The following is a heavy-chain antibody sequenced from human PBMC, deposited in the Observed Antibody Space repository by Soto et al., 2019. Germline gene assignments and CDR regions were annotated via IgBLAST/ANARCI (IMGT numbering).Heavy chain of an antibody. Sequence: SETLSLTCTVSGGSFIPNYWSWIRQPPGKGLEWVGYIYYGGTTSYNPSLQSRVTISLETSKSQFSLRLTSVTAADTAVYYCARRHSATWLFDYWGLGTLVTVSS. CDR2: IYYGGTT. D-gene: IGHD3-9*01. CDR3: ARRHSATWLFDY. V-gene: IGHV4-59*08. CDR1: GGSFIPNY. J-gene: IGHJ4*02.